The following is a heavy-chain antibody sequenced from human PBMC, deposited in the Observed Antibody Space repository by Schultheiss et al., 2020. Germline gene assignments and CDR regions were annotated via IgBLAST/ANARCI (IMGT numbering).Heavy chain of an antibody. V-gene: IGHV4-61*03. D-gene: IGHD2-21*02. Sequence: SETLSLTCTVSGGSISSSSYYWSWIRQPPGKGLEWIGYIYYSGSTNYNPSLKSRVTISVDTSKNHFSLRLDSVTPEDTAVYYCAKEVTVAHSPPFEYWGPGMLVTVSS. CDR3: AKEVTVAHSPPFEY. CDR2: IYYSGST. J-gene: IGHJ4*02. CDR1: GGSISSSSYY.